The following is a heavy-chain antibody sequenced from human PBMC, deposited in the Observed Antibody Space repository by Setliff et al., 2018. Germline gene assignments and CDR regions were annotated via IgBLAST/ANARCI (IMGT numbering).Heavy chain of an antibody. CDR3: SRLVRYCTTTTCQSVPGAEV. CDR2: IGAYTGNT. CDR1: GYTFSNYG. V-gene: IGHV1-18*01. J-gene: IGHJ4*02. D-gene: IGHD2-8*01. Sequence: ASVKVSCKASGYTFSNYGISWVRQAPGQGLEWMGWIGAYTGNTNYAQKFQGRVTMTTDTSTSTAYMELRSLRSDDTAVYYCSRLVRYCTTTTCQSVPGAEVWGQGTLVTVSS.